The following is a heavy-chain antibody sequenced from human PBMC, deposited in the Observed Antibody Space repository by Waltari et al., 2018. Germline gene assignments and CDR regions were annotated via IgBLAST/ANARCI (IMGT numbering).Heavy chain of an antibody. J-gene: IGHJ4*02. Sequence: QLQLQESGPGLVKPSETLSLTCTVSGGSISSSSYYWGWIRQPPGKGLEWIGSSYYSGSTNYNPSLMRRATISVDTSKSQFSLKLSSVTAAATAVYYCAAGYDSSVYYGYWGQGTLVTVSS. CDR1: GGSISSSSYY. D-gene: IGHD3-22*01. V-gene: IGHV4-39*01. CDR3: AAGYDSSVYYGY. CDR2: SYYSGST.